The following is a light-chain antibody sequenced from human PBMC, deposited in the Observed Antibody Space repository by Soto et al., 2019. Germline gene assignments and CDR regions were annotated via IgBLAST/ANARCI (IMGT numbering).Light chain of an antibody. Sequence: QSALTQPASVSGSPGQSITISCIGTISDVGGYNYVSWYQQHPGKAPKLMIYDVSNRPSGVSNRFSGSKSGNTASLTISGLQAEDEADYYCSSYTSSSTYVFGIGTKLTVL. J-gene: IGLJ1*01. CDR3: SSYTSSSTYV. CDR1: ISDVGGYNY. V-gene: IGLV2-14*01. CDR2: DVS.